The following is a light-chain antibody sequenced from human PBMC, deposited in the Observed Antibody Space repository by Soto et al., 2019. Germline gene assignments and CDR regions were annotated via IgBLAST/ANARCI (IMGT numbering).Light chain of an antibody. Sequence: QSVLTQQPSVSGAPGQRVTISCTGSSSNIGAGYDVHWYQQLPGRAPNLLIYGNTNRPSGVPDRFAGSKSGTSASLAITGLQAEDESDYYCLSFDSSLSVVFGGGTMVTVL. CDR2: GNT. CDR1: SSNIGAGYD. V-gene: IGLV1-40*01. CDR3: LSFDSSLSVV. J-gene: IGLJ2*01.